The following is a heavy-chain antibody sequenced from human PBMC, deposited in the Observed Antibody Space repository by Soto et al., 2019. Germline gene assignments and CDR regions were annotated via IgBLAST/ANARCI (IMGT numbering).Heavy chain of an antibody. CDR2: INHSGGT. CDR3: ARARRYFDWLPYYFDY. D-gene: IGHD3-9*01. J-gene: IGHJ4*02. V-gene: IGHV4-34*01. Sequence: PSETLSLTCAVYGGSFSGYYWSWIRQPSGKGLEWIGEINHSGGTNYNPSLKSRVTISVDTSKNQFSLKLSSVTAADTAACYCARARRYFDWLPYYFDYRGQGTLVTVSS. CDR1: GGSFSGYY.